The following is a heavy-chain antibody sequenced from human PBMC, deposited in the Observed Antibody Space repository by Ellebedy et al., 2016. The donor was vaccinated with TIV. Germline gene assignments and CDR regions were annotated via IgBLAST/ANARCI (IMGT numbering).Heavy chain of an antibody. Sequence: ASVKVSXXVSGDTLTELSMHWVRQAPGKGLEWMGGFDPENGEPIHAQTFQGRLTMTEDTSTDTAYMELSSLRSEDTAVYYCATGDGSGSHIWFDPWGQGTLVTVSS. CDR3: ATGDGSGSHIWFDP. CDR1: GDTLTELS. D-gene: IGHD3-10*01. J-gene: IGHJ5*02. CDR2: FDPENGEP. V-gene: IGHV1-24*01.